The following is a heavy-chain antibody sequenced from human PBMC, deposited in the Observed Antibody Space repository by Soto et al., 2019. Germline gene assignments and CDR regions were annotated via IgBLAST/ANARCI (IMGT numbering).Heavy chain of an antibody. V-gene: IGHV1-3*01. D-gene: IGHD3-3*01. CDR3: ARDPYDFWSCYSPDYYYYGMDV. Sequence: GASVKGSCKASGYTFTSYAMHWVRQAPGQRLEWMGWINAGNGNTKYSQKFQGRVTITRDTSASTAYMELSSLRSEDTAVYYCARDPYDFWSCYSPDYYYYGMDVWGQGTTVTVSS. CDR2: INAGNGNT. J-gene: IGHJ6*02. CDR1: GYTFTSYA.